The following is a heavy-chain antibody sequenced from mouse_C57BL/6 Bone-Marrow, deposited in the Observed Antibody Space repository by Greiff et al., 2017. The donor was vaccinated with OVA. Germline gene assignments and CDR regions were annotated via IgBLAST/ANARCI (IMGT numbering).Heavy chain of an antibody. J-gene: IGHJ4*01. CDR3: AREGNYSPYAMDY. CDR1: GFTFSDYY. V-gene: IGHV5-16*01. Sequence: DVKLVESEGGLVQPGRSMKLSCTASGFTFSDYYMAWVRQVPEKGLEWVANINYDGSSTYYLDSLKSRFIISRDNAKNILYLQMSSLKSEDTATYYCAREGNYSPYAMDYWGQGTSVTVSS. D-gene: IGHD2-12*01. CDR2: INYDGSST.